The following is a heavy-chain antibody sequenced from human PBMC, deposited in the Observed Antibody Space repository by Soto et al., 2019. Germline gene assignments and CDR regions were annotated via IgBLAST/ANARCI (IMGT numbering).Heavy chain of an antibody. V-gene: IGHV3-23*01. CDR2: ISGSGGST. CDR3: AEDYGDYSFVDP. D-gene: IGHD4-17*01. CDR1: GFTFSSYA. J-gene: IGHJ5*02. Sequence: PGGSLRLSCAASGFTFSSYAMSWVRQAPGKGLEWVPAISGSGGSTYYADSVKGRFTISRDNSKNTLYLQMNSLRAEDTAVYYCAEDYGDYSFVDPWGQGTLVTVSS.